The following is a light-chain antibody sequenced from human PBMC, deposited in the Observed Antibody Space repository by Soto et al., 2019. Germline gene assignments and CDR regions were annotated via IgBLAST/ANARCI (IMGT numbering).Light chain of an antibody. V-gene: IGLV1-51*01. CDR1: STNIGDNY. J-gene: IGLJ1*01. Sequence: QPVLTQPPSVSAAPGQRVIISCSGSSTNIGDNYVSWYQHLPGTAPKLVVYDNDRRPSELPGRFSGSKSGTSATPVITGLQTGDEADYYCGTWDDSLVSYVFGAGTKLTVL. CDR3: GTWDDSLVSYV. CDR2: DND.